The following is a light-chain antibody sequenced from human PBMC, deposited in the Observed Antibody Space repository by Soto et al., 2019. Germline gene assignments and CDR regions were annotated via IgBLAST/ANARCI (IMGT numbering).Light chain of an antibody. V-gene: IGLV1-40*01. CDR2: NNR. Sequence: QSVLTQPPSVSGAPGQRVTISCTGSSSNIGAGYDVHWYQQLPGIAPKLLISNNRARPSGVPDRFSGSKVGTSASLAITGLRADDEADYYCQSYDSGLSGSVFGGGTKLTVL. CDR3: QSYDSGLSGSV. CDR1: SSNIGAGYD. J-gene: IGLJ2*01.